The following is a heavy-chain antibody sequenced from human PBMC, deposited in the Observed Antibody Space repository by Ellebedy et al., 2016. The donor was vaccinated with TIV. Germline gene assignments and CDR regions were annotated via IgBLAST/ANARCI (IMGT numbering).Heavy chain of an antibody. V-gene: IGHV1-8*01. CDR3: ARNNDIFPGYWYFDL. J-gene: IGHJ2*01. CDR2: VNPNNGNT. D-gene: IGHD3-9*01. CDR1: ESTFTNYD. Sequence: AASVKVSCKAPESTFTNYDINWVRQAPGQGLEWMGWVNPNNGNTGYADKFQDRITKTGNSSINTAYLELSGLTSDDTAVYYCARNNDIFPGYWYFDLWGRGTPVTVSS.